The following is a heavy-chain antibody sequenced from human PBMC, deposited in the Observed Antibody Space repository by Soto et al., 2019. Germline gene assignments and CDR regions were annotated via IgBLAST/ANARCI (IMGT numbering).Heavy chain of an antibody. CDR1: GGTFSSYA. V-gene: IGHV1-69*13. CDR2: IIPIFGTA. J-gene: IGHJ4*02. D-gene: IGHD3-22*01. Sequence: GASVKVSCKASGGTFSSYAISWVRQAPGQGLEWMGGIIPIFGTANYAQKFQGRVTITADESTSTAYMELSSLRSEDTAVYYCARDGYYDSSGYYGYWGQATLVTVS. CDR3: ARDGYYDSSGYYGY.